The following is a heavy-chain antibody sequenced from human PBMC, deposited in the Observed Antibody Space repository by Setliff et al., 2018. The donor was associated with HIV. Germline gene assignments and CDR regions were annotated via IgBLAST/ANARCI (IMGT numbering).Heavy chain of an antibody. J-gene: IGHJ2*01. CDR2: INHSGST. CDR3: ARGARSYFDL. V-gene: IGHV4-34*01. Sequence: PSETLSLTCAVYGGSFSGYYWSWIRQPPGKGLEWIGEINHSGSTNYNPSLKSRVTILVDTSKNQFSLKLTSVTPADTAVYYCARGARSYFDLWGRGTLVTVSS. CDR1: GGSFSGYY.